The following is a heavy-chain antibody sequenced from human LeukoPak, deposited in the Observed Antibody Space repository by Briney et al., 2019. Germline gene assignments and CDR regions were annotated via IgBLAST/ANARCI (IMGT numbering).Heavy chain of an antibody. CDR2: INPNSGGT. Sequence: ASVKVSCKASGYTFTGFYIHWVRQAPGQGLEWMGWINPNSGGTNYAQKLQGRVTMTRDTSISTAYMELSRLRSDDTAVYYCARPYYDFWSDSYGFHDAFDIWGQGTMVAVSS. D-gene: IGHD3-3*01. V-gene: IGHV1-2*02. J-gene: IGHJ3*02. CDR3: ARPYYDFWSDSYGFHDAFDI. CDR1: GYTFTGFY.